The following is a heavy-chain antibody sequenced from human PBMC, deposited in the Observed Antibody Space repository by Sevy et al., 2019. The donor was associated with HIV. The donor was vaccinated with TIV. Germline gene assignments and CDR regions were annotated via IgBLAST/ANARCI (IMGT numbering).Heavy chain of an antibody. CDR3: ALERLSSNVAEYFQN. V-gene: IGHV3-30-3*01. Sequence: GGSLRLSCAASGFTFSDYSMHWVRQAPGKGLEWVATISYDGSNKHYADSVKGRFTLSRDNSNNSLFLQMNSLRAEDTAVYYCALERLSSNVAEYFQNWGQGTLVTVSS. CDR2: ISYDGSNK. D-gene: IGHD1-1*01. J-gene: IGHJ1*01. CDR1: GFTFSDYS.